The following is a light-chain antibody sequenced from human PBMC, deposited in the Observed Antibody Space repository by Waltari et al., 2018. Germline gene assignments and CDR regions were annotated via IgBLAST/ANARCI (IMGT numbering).Light chain of an antibody. J-gene: IGLJ3*02. Sequence: QSAPTQPASVSGSPGQSITISCTGTSSDIGSYDLVSWYQQHPGKAPKPMIDEVTKRPPGVSPRFSGSKSGNTASLTISGLQADDEADYYCYSYANGRVFGGGTKLTVL. CDR1: SSDIGSYDL. V-gene: IGLV2-23*02. CDR3: YSYANGRV. CDR2: EVT.